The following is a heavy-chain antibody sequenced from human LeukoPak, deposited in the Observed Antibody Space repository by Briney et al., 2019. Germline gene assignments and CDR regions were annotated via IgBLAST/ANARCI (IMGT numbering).Heavy chain of an antibody. D-gene: IGHD6-13*01. CDR1: GYTFTSYD. CDR3: ARAGTLYYYYGMDV. J-gene: IGHJ6*02. V-gene: IGHV1-8*01. Sequence: ASVTVSCTASGYTFTSYDINWVRQATGQGLEWMGWMNPNSGNTGYAQKFQGRVTMTRNTSISTAYMELSSLRSEDTAVYYCARAGTLYYYYGMDVWGQGTTVTVSS. CDR2: MNPNSGNT.